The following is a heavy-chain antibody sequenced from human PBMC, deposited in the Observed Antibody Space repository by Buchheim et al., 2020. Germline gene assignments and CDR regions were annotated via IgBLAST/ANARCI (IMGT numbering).Heavy chain of an antibody. V-gene: IGHV1-2*02. CDR2: INPNSGGT. J-gene: IGHJ6*02. D-gene: IGHD3-3*01. Sequence: QVQLEQSGAEVKKPGASVKVSCKASGYTFTGYYMHWVRQAPGQGLEWMGWINPNSGGTNYAQKFQGRVTMTRDTSISTAYMELSRLRSDDTAVYYCARDLYLYDFWSGYYYYYYYGMDVWGQGTT. CDR1: GYTFTGYY. CDR3: ARDLYLYDFWSGYYYYYYYGMDV.